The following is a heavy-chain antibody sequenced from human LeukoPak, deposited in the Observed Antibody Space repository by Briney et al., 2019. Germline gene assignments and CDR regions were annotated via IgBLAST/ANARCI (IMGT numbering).Heavy chain of an antibody. V-gene: IGHV3-7*01. Sequence: GSLRLSCAGSGFTFGRYWMTWVRQAPGKGLAWVANIKQDGSETYYVDSVKGRFTISRDNTKNSLYLQMNSLRVEDTAVYYCSRSGFGPRYYSDYWGQGTLVTVSS. CDR2: IKQDGSET. D-gene: IGHD3-10*01. CDR1: GFTFGRYW. CDR3: SRSGFGPRYYSDY. J-gene: IGHJ4*02.